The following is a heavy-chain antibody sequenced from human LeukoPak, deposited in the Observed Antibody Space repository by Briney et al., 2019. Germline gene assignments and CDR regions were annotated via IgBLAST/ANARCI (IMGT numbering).Heavy chain of an antibody. CDR1: GFTFSTYG. V-gene: IGHV3-23*01. Sequence: GGSLRLSCAASGFTFSTYGMNWVRQAPGKGLEWVSVISGSGGNTHYADSVKGRFTISRDNSKNTLYLQMNSLRAEDTAVYYCAKEYSVRNQFDHWGQGTLVAVSS. J-gene: IGHJ4*02. CDR3: AKEYSVRNQFDH. CDR2: ISGSGGNT. D-gene: IGHD1-14*01.